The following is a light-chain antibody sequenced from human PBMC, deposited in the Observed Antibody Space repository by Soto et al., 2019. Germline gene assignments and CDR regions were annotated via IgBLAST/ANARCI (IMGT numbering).Light chain of an antibody. CDR2: GAS. V-gene: IGKV3-15*01. Sequence: ETVMTQSPVALSVSPGERATLSCRARQNVRKNLAWYQQKPGQAPRLLIYGASTRATGIPARFSGDGSGTEFTLTIDSLQTEDIGTYYCQQYDILPITFGRGTRLEIK. CDR3: QQYDILPIT. J-gene: IGKJ5*01. CDR1: QNVRKN.